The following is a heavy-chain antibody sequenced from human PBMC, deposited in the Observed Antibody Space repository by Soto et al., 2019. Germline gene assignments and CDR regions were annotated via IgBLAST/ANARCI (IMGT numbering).Heavy chain of an antibody. Sequence: SETLSLTCNVSGGSIYTYYGNWIRQSPGKGLEWIGYISDGGSTNYNPSLKGRVTISGDKSKNPLYLKMSSLRAEDTAVYYCAKDRSSGYSLVRYFDYWGQGTLVTVSS. CDR2: ISDGGST. J-gene: IGHJ4*02. D-gene: IGHD3-22*01. CDR1: GGSIYTYY. CDR3: AKDRSSGYSLVRYFDY. V-gene: IGHV4-59*12.